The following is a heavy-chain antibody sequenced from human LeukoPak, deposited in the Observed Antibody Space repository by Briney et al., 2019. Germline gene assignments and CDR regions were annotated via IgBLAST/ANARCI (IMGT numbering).Heavy chain of an antibody. CDR2: IYHSGST. Sequence: SETLSLTCAVSGGSISSGGYCWSWIRQPPGKGLEWIGYIYHSGSTYYNPSLKSRVTISVDRSKNQFSLKLSSVTAVDTAVYYCARADYYGSGATVDYWGQGTLVTVSS. D-gene: IGHD3-10*01. CDR3: ARADYYGSGATVDY. V-gene: IGHV4-30-2*01. J-gene: IGHJ4*02. CDR1: GGSISSGGYC.